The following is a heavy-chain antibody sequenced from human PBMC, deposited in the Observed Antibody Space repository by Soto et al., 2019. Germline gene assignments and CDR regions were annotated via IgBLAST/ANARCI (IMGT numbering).Heavy chain of an antibody. CDR3: AKAYFGWSSEQPYYVDY. D-gene: IGHD6-13*01. Sequence: EVQLLDSGGGLVQPGGSLRLSCAASGFTFRNYAMTWVRQGPGKGLEWVSGISGSGGRSYYADSVKGRFTISRDNSKSTLYLQMNILRAEDTAVYYCAKAYFGWSSEQPYYVDYWGQGTLVTVSS. J-gene: IGHJ4*02. CDR2: ISGSGGRS. CDR1: GFTFRNYA. V-gene: IGHV3-23*01.